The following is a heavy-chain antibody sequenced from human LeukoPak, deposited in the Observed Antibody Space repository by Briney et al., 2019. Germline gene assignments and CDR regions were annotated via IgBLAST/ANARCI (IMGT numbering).Heavy chain of an antibody. Sequence: GRSLRLSCAASGFTFSSYAMHWVRQAPGKGLEWVAVISYDGSNKYYADSVKGRFTISRDNSKNTPYLQMNSLRAEDTAVYYCARDRIRPKRYGMDVWGQGTTVTVSS. CDR1: GFTFSSYA. CDR3: ARDRIRPKRYGMDV. CDR2: ISYDGSNK. V-gene: IGHV3-30-3*01. J-gene: IGHJ6*02.